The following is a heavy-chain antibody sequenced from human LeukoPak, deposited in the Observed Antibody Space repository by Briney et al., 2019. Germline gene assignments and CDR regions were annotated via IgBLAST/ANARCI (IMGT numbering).Heavy chain of an antibody. Sequence: SETLSLTCGVHGEPFSGNYWKWLRQSPGKGLEWVGEINHSGTNNYHPSRKSRVTISVDTSKNQFSLKLSSLTAADTAVFYCARSPRSYRMGGAFDIWGQGTMVTVPS. CDR1: GEPFSGNY. J-gene: IGHJ3*02. D-gene: IGHD3-16*02. CDR3: ARSPRSYRMGGAFDI. V-gene: IGHV4-34*01. CDR2: INHSGTN.